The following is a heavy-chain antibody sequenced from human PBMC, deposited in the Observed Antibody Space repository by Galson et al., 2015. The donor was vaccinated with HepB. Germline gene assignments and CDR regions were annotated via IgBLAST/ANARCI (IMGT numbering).Heavy chain of an antibody. CDR2: ISYDGGNK. J-gene: IGHJ4*02. D-gene: IGHD3-3*01. V-gene: IGHV3-30-3*01. Sequence: SLRLSCAASGFTSSSYAMHWVRQAPGKGLEWVAVISYDGGNKYYADSVKGRFTISRDNSKNTLYLQMNSLRAEDTAVYYCARGEYYDFWSGYYRGNYFDYWGQGTLVTVSS. CDR1: GFTSSSYA. CDR3: ARGEYYDFWSGYYRGNYFDY.